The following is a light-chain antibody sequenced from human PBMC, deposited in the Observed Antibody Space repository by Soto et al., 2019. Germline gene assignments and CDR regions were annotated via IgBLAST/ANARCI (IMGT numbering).Light chain of an antibody. V-gene: IGLV1-51*01. J-gene: IGLJ2*01. CDR2: DNN. CDR3: AAWDSSLRELV. Sequence: QSVLTQPTSVSAAPGQRVTISCSGSSSNLGKHAASWYQQLPGTAPKLLIVDNNERPSGIPDRLSGSNSGTSATLGIAGLQTGDEADYYCAAWDSSLRELVFGGGTKLTVL. CDR1: SSNLGKHA.